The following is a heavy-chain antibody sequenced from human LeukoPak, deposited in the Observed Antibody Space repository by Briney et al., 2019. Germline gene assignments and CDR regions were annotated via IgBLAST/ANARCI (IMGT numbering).Heavy chain of an antibody. V-gene: IGHV3-30*18. J-gene: IGHJ4*02. Sequence: GGSLRLSCAASGFTFNSYGMHWVRQAPGKGLEWVALISYDGSNKYYADSVKGRFTISRDNSKNTLYLQMNSLRAEDTAVYYCAKESRDSYGFDYWGQGTLVIVSS. CDR1: GFTFNSYG. CDR3: AKESRDSYGFDY. D-gene: IGHD5-18*01. CDR2: ISYDGSNK.